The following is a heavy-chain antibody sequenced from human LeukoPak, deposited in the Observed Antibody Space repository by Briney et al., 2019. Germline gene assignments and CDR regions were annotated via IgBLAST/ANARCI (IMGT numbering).Heavy chain of an antibody. CDR1: GFTFSTYG. V-gene: IGHV3-30*03. J-gene: IGHJ4*02. CDR2: ITYDGYYK. D-gene: IGHD3-10*01. CDR3: ARDLSPVVRASPMGY. Sequence: PGTSLRLSCAASGFTFSTYGMHWVRQAPGKGLEWVALITYDGYYKYYSDSVKGRFTISSDTSKHTLSLQMNSMRAEDTAVYYCARDLSPVVRASPMGYWGQGTLVTVSS.